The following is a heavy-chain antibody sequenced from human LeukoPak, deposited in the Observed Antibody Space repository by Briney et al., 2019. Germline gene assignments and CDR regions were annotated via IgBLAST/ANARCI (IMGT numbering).Heavy chain of an antibody. CDR1: GFTFSSYV. J-gene: IGHJ5*02. D-gene: IGHD4-17*01. CDR3: ARGGDYVIA. V-gene: IGHV4-34*01. Sequence: LRLSCAASGFTFSSYVMHWIRQPPGKGLEWIGEINHSGSTNYNPSLKSRVTISVDTSKNQFSLKLCSVTAADTAVYYCARGGDYVIAWGQGTLVTVSS. CDR2: INHSGST.